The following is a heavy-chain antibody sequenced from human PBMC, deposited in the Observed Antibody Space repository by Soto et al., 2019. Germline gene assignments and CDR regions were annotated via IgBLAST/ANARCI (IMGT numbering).Heavy chain of an antibody. J-gene: IGHJ3*02. Sequence: EVQLLESGGGLVQPGGSLRLSCAASGFTFSSYAMSWVRQAPGKGLEWVSVISGNGGSTYNADSVKGRFSISRDNSKNTLYLQMNSLRAEDTAVYYCAKDTSWVVGAGGQYDGFDIWGQGTMVTVSS. CDR3: AKDTSWVVGAGGQYDGFDI. CDR2: ISGNGGST. V-gene: IGHV3-23*01. CDR1: GFTFSSYA. D-gene: IGHD1-26*01.